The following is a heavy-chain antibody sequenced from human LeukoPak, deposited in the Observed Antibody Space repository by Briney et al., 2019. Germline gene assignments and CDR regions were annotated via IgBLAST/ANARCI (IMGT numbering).Heavy chain of an antibody. D-gene: IGHD2-8*01. CDR3: ARVFRMDGYFDY. V-gene: IGHV4-59*01. CDR1: GDSITNYY. J-gene: IGHJ4*01. CDR2: IFYSGSA. Sequence: PSETLSLTCSVSGDSITNYYWSWIRQPPGKGLEWIGYIFYSGSANYNPSLKSRVTISVYTPKNQFSLELTSVTAADTAVYYCARVFRMDGYFDYWGRGTLVTVSA.